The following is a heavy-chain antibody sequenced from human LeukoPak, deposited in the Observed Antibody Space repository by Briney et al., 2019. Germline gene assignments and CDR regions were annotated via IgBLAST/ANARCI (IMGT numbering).Heavy chain of an antibody. J-gene: IGHJ4*02. V-gene: IGHV3-11*01. CDR2: ISSSGSTI. CDR3: ARQRGYSYGRETDS. Sequence: GGSLRLSCAASGFTVSSNYMSWIRQAPGKGLEWVSYISSSGSTIYYADSVKGRFTISRDNAKNSLYLQMNSLRAEDTAVYYCARQRGYSYGRETDSWGQGTLVTVSS. CDR1: GFTVSSNY. D-gene: IGHD5-18*01.